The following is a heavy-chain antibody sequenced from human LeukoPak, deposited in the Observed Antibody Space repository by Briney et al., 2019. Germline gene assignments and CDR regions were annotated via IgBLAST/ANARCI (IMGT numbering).Heavy chain of an antibody. V-gene: IGHV1-18*01. CDR1: GGTFNSFA. CDR3: ARDSKYYYDTSRWRPPVDY. Sequence: GASVTVSCKASGGTFNSFAISWVRQAPGQGLEWMGWISAYNGDTNYAQKLQGRITMTTDTSTTTAYMELRSLRSDDTAVYYCARDSKYYYDTSRWRPPVDYWGQGTLVTVSS. J-gene: IGHJ4*02. CDR2: ISAYNGDT. D-gene: IGHD3-22*01.